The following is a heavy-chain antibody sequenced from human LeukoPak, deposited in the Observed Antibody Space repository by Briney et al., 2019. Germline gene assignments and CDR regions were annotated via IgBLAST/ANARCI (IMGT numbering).Heavy chain of an antibody. CDR1: GFTVSSNY. V-gene: IGHV3-66*01. D-gene: IGHD6-13*01. CDR2: IYSGGST. J-gene: IGHJ4*02. Sequence: GGSLRLSCAASGFTVSSNYMSWVRQAPGKGLEWVSVIYSGGSTYYADSVKGRFTISRDNAKNSLYLQMNSLRAEDTPVYYCARESSSWYGGGYFDYWGQGTLVTVSS. CDR3: ARESSSWYGGGYFDY.